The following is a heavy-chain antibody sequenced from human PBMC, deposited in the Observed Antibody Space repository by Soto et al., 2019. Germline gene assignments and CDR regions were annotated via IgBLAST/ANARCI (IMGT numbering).Heavy chain of an antibody. Sequence: SDTLSLTSSVSGDSISTVDYLLAWIRQPPGQALEYIGYIYKSTTTYYNPSFESRVAISLDTSKSQFSLNVTSVTAADTAVYFCARGRYCLTGRCFPNWFDSWGQGTLVTVSS. J-gene: IGHJ5*01. CDR3: ARGRYCLTGRCFPNWFDS. V-gene: IGHV4-30-4*01. CDR1: GDSISTVDYL. D-gene: IGHD2-15*01. CDR2: IYKSTTT.